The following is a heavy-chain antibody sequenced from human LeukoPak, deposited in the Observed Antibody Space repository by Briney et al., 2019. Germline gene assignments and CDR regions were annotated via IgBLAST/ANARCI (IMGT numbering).Heavy chain of an antibody. V-gene: IGHV4-31*03. CDR2: IYYSGST. Sequence: PSQTLSLTCTVSGGSISSGDYYWNWIRQHPGKGLEWIGCIYYSGSTYYNPSLKSRVTISVDTSKNQFSLKLSSVTAADTAVYYCARGESDYSATGHWFDPWDQGTLVTVSS. CDR1: GGSISSGDYY. CDR3: ARGESDYSATGHWFDP. J-gene: IGHJ5*02. D-gene: IGHD4-11*01.